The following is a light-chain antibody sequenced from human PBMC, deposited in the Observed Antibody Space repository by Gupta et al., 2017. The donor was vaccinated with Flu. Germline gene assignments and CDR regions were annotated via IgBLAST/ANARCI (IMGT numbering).Light chain of an antibody. CDR2: DVN. J-gene: IGLJ2*01. CDR1: STDVGAYDS. V-gene: IGLV2-11*01. CDR3: CSHAGRYTWV. Sequence: QSALTQPRSVSASPGPSIAISCTGTSTDVGAYDSVSWYQQHPNKAPTLIIYDVNSRPSGVPGRFFGSKSGNTASLTISGLQAEDEADYFCCSHAGRYTWVFGGGTTVTVL.